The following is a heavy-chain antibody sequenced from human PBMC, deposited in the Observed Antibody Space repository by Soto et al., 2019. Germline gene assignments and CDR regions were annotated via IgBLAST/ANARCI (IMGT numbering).Heavy chain of an antibody. D-gene: IGHD2-8*02. CDR1: GDTFNNYP. V-gene: IGHV1-69*06. J-gene: IGHJ3*01. Sequence: QEQLVQSGAEVKKPGSSVRVSCKASGDTFNNYPISWVRQAPGQGLEPIAGRIPIFGTKNCAQNFQGPVTFSADKATDAECMEMSSLASGDAAVYYCARVSYHCTGSVCFNDASDLWGQGTMVTFSS. CDR3: ARVSYHCTGSVCFNDASDL. CDR2: RIPIFGTK.